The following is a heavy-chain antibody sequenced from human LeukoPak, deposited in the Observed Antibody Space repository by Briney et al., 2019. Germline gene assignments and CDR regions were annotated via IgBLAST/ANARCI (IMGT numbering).Heavy chain of an antibody. D-gene: IGHD3-10*01. CDR3: ARGAMVRGANYYFDY. CDR1: GFAFGDYG. CDR2: IRSMAHGGTT. J-gene: IGHJ4*02. V-gene: IGHV3-49*04. Sequence: GGSLRLSCTASGFAFGDYGMTWVRQAPGKGLEWVSFIRSMAHGGTTEYAASVKGRFTISRDDSKGIAYLQMSSLKTGDTAVYYCARGAMVRGANYYFDYWAREPWSPSPQ.